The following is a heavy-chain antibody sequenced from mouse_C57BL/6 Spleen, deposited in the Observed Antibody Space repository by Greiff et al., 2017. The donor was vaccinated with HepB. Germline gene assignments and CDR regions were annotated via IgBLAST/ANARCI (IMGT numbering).Heavy chain of an antibody. CDR3: ARDRGVDYAMDY. Sequence: EVKLVESGGGLVKPGGSLKLSCAASGFTFSSYAMSWVRQTPEKRLEWVATISDGGSYTYYPDNVKGRFTISRDNAKNNLYLQMSHLKSEDTAMYYCARDRGVDYAMDYWGQGTSVTVSS. CDR2: ISDGGSYT. J-gene: IGHJ4*01. D-gene: IGHD1-1*01. CDR1: GFTFSSYA. V-gene: IGHV5-4*01.